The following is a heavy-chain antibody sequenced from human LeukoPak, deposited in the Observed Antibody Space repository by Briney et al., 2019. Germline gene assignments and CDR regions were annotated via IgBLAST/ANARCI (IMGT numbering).Heavy chain of an antibody. CDR2: INPNSGGT. CDR3: ARDNEVGGYVDPKTVDY. Sequence: GASVKVSCKASGYTFTSYAIHWVRQAPGQGLEWMGRINPNSGGTNYAQKFQGRVTMTRDTSISTAYMELSRLRSDDTAVYYCARDNEVGGYVDPKTVDYWGQGTLVTVSS. J-gene: IGHJ4*02. D-gene: IGHD5-12*01. V-gene: IGHV1-2*06. CDR1: GYTFTSYA.